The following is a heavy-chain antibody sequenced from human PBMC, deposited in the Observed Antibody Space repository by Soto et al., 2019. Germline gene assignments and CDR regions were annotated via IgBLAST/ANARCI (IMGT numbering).Heavy chain of an antibody. V-gene: IGHV4-31*03. CDR1: GGSISSGGYY. D-gene: IGHD6-19*01. J-gene: IGHJ4*02. CDR2: IYYSGST. CDR3: ARSVAGNLNLFDY. Sequence: PSETLSLTCTVSGGSISSGGYYWSWIRQHPGKGLEWIGYIYYSGSTYYNPSLKSRVTISVDTSKNQFSLKLSSVTAADTAVYYCARSVAGNLNLFDYWGQGTLVTVSS.